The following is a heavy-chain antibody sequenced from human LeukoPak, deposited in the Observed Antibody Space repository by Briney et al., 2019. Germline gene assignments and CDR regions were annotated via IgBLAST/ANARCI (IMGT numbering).Heavy chain of an antibody. J-gene: IGHJ5*02. CDR2: ISAYNGNT. CDR1: GYTFTSYG. CDR3: ARDSSSWPENWFDP. D-gene: IGHD6-13*01. V-gene: IGHV1-18*01. Sequence: ASVKVSCKASGYTFTSYGISWVRQAPGQGLEWMGWISAYNGNTNYAQKLQGRVTMTTDTSTSTVYMELSSLRSEDTAVYYCARDSSSWPENWFDPWGQGTLVTVSS.